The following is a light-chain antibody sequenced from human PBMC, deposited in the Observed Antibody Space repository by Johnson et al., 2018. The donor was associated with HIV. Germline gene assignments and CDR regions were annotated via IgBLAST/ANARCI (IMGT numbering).Light chain of an antibody. CDR2: YNN. CDR3: GTWDSGLGAVYV. J-gene: IGLJ1*01. CDR1: SSNIGNNY. Sequence: QSVLTQPPSVSAAPGQKVTISCSGSSSNIGNNYVSWYQQLPGTVPKLLIYYNNKRPSGIPDRFSGSKSGTSATLGITGLQTGDEADYYCGTWDSGLGAVYVFGPGTKVTVL. V-gene: IGLV1-51*01.